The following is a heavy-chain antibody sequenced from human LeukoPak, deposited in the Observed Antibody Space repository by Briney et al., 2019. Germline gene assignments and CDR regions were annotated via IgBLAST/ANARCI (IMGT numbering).Heavy chain of an antibody. Sequence: GRSLRLSCAASGFTFADYAMHWVRQAPGKGLEWVSGISWNSGSIGYADSVKGRFTISRDNAKNSLYLQMNSLRAEDMALYYCARESTGFDYWGQGTLVTVSS. CDR3: ARESTGFDY. D-gene: IGHD3-10*01. V-gene: IGHV3-9*03. CDR1: GFTFADYA. CDR2: ISWNSGSI. J-gene: IGHJ4*02.